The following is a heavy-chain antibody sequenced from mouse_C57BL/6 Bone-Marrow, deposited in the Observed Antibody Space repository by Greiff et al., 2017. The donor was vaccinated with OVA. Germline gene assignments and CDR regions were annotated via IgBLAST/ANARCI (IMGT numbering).Heavy chain of an antibody. CDR2: IWGGGST. V-gene: IGHV2-9*01. CDR3: AKHHSSGYVYSSMDY. CDR1: GFSLTSYG. D-gene: IGHD3-2*02. J-gene: IGHJ4*01. Sequence: QVQLKESGPGLVAPSQSLSITCTVSGFSLTSYGVDWVRQTPGKGLEWLGGIWGGGSTNYTSALMSRLSISKGNSKSQVFLKVNSLQTDDTAMYYCAKHHSSGYVYSSMDYWGQGTSVTVSS.